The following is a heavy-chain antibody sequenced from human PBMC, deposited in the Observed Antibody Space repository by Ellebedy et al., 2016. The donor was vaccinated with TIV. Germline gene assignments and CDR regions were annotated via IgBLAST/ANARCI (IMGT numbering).Heavy chain of an antibody. D-gene: IGHD6-25*01. CDR1: GYSISSGYF. V-gene: IGHV4-38-2*02. CDR3: ARDGRHDAFDI. CDR2: VYHSGST. Sequence: MPSETLSLTCTVSGYSISSGYFWGWIRQPPGKGLEWIGSVYHSGSTYYNPSLKSRVTISVDTSKNQFSLKLNSVTAADTAVYYCARDGRHDAFDIWGQGTMVTVSS. J-gene: IGHJ3*02.